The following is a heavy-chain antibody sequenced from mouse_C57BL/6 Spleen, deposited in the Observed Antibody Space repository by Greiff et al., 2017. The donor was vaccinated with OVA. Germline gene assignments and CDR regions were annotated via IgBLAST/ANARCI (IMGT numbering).Heavy chain of an antibody. CDR3: ARSIGEDGYYDAMDY. D-gene: IGHD2-3*01. J-gene: IGHJ4*01. V-gene: IGHV1-82*01. Sequence: QVQLQQSGPELVKPGASVKISCKASGYAFSSSWMNWVKQRPGKGLEWIGRIYPGDGDTNYNGKFKGKATLTADKSSSTAYMQLSSLTSEDSAVYFCARSIGEDGYYDAMDYWGQGTSVTVSS. CDR1: GYAFSSSW. CDR2: IYPGDGDT.